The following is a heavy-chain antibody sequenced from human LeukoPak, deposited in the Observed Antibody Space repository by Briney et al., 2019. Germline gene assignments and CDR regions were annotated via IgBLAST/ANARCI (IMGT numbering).Heavy chain of an antibody. V-gene: IGHV1-18*01. CDR2: ISAYNGNT. J-gene: IGHJ4*02. Sequence: ASVKVSCKASGYTFTSYGISWVRQAPGQGLEWMGWISAYNGNTNYAQKLQGRVTMTRNTSISTAYMELNSLRSDDTAVYYCTRGPRGPVTTEIDYWGQGTLVTVSS. D-gene: IGHD4-17*01. CDR1: GYTFTSYG. CDR3: TRGPRGPVTTEIDY.